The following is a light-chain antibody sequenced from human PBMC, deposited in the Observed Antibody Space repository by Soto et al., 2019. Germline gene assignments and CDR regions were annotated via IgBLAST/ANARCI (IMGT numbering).Light chain of an antibody. J-gene: IGKJ1*01. CDR3: QQSYSSQWT. CDR1: QSISSY. V-gene: IGKV1-39*01. CDR2: AAS. Sequence: DIHMTQSPSSLSASVGYIVTITCRASQSISSYLNWYQQKPGKATKLLIYAASSLQSGVPSRFRRSGSGTDFTLTISSLQPEDFATYYRQQSYSSQWTFGQGTTVDI.